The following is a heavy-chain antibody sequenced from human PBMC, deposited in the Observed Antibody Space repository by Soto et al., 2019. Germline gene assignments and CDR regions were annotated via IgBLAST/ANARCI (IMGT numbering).Heavy chain of an antibody. J-gene: IGHJ6*02. CDR3: ARGGYCSSSSCYSDYYGMDV. V-gene: IGHV3-72*01. CDR2: TRNKANSYTT. D-gene: IGHD2-2*03. CDR1: GFTFSDHY. Sequence: EVQLVESGGGLVQPGGSLRLSCAASGFTFSDHYMDWVRQAPGKGLEWVGRTRNKANSYTTEYAASVKGRFTISRDDSKKSLYLQMNSLKTEDTAVYYCARGGYCSSSSCYSDYYGMDVWGQGTTVTVSS.